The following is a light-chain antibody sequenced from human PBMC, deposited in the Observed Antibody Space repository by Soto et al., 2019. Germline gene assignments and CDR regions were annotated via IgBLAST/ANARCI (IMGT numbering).Light chain of an antibody. CDR3: QQYGSSLFT. V-gene: IGKV3-20*01. CDR1: QSVSISS. Sequence: EIVLTQSPGTLPLSPGERATLSCRASQSVSISSLAWYQQKPGQAPRLLIYSASSRAFGIPDRFSGSGSGTDFTLTISRLEPEDFAMYYCQQYGSSLFTFGPGTRVDIK. CDR2: SAS. J-gene: IGKJ3*01.